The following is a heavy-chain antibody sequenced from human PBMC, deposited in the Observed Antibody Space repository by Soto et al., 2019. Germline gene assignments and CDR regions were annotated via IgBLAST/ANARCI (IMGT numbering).Heavy chain of an antibody. CDR2: VSYDGSNK. D-gene: IGHD2-21*01. V-gene: IGHV3-30*04. CDR3: AKVAGGGCTFSPFDY. CDR1: GITFTGYA. Sequence: PGGSLRLSCTVSGITFTGYALHWVRQAPGKGLEWVALVSYDGSNKYFADSVQGRFTISRDNSKNTVSLQMTGLRHDDTAIYYYAKVAGGGCTFSPFDYWGHGALVTVS. J-gene: IGHJ4*01.